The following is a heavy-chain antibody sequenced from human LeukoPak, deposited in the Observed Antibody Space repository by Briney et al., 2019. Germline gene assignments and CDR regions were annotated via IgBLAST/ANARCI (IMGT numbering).Heavy chain of an antibody. CDR2: IYYSGST. V-gene: IGHV4-59*01. D-gene: IGHD5/OR15-5a*01. Sequence: PSETLSLTCTVSGGSISSYYWSWIRQPPGKGLEWIGYIYYSGSTNYNPSLKSRVTISVDTSKNQFSLKLSSVTAADTAVYYCARCLRAAFDIWGQGTMVTVSS. CDR3: ARCLRAAFDI. J-gene: IGHJ3*02. CDR1: GGSISSYY.